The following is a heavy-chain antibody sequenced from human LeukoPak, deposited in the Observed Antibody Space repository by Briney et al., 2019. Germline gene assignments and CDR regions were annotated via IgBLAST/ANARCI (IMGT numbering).Heavy chain of an antibody. CDR3: ARLGYSGYDYYFVY. V-gene: IGHV4-39*01. CDR2: IYYSGST. D-gene: IGHD5-12*01. Sequence: SETLSLTCTVSGGSISSSSYYWGWIRQPPGKGLEWIGSIYYSGSTYYNPSLKSRVTISVDTSKNQFSLKLSSVTAADTAVYYCARLGYSGYDYYFVYWGQGTLVTVSS. J-gene: IGHJ4*02. CDR1: GGSISSSSYY.